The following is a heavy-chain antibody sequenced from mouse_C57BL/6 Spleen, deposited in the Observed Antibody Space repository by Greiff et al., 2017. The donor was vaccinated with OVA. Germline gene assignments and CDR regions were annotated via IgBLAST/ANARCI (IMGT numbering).Heavy chain of an antibody. Sequence: EVQLVESGPGLVKPSQSLSLTCSVTGYSITSGYYWNWIRQFPGNKLEWMGYISYDGRNNYNPSLKNRISITRDTSKNQCFLKLNSVTTEDTATYYCARDKRYFDVWGTGTTVTVSS. CDR3: ARDKRYFDV. V-gene: IGHV3-6*01. CDR2: ISYDGRN. CDR1: GYSITSGYY. J-gene: IGHJ1*03.